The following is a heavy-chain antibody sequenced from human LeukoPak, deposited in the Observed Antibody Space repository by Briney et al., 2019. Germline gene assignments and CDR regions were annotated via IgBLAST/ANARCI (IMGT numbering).Heavy chain of an antibody. D-gene: IGHD3-22*01. J-gene: IGHJ4*02. CDR3: ARGTQIDSSVYYAGHFDY. CDR2: INPNSGGT. Sequence: ASVKVSCKASGYTFTGYYMHWVRQAPGQGLEWMGWINPNSGGTNYAQKFQGRVTMTRDTSISTAYMELSRLRSDDTAVYYYARGTQIDSSVYYAGHFDYWGQGTLVTVSS. V-gene: IGHV1-2*02. CDR1: GYTFTGYY.